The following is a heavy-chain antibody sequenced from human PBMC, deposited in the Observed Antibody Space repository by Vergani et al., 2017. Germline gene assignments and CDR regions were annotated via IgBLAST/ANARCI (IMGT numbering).Heavy chain of an antibody. CDR2: SSAYNGNT. CDR3: ARSRIGSRGYYYYYMDV. Sequence: QVQLVQSGAEVKKPGASVKVSCKASGYTFTSYGISWVRQAPGQGLEWMGWSSAYNGNTNYAQKFQGRVTITADEATSTAYMELSSLRSEDTAVYYCARSRIGSRGYYYYYMDVWGKGTTVTVSS. V-gene: IGHV1-18*01. CDR1: GYTFTSYG. J-gene: IGHJ6*03. D-gene: IGHD2-15*01.